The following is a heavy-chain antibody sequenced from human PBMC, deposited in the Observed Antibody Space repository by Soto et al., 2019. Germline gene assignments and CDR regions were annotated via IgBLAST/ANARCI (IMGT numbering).Heavy chain of an antibody. CDR2: IYYSGST. Sequence: QVQLQESGPGLVKPSQTLSLTCTVSGGSISSGGYYWSWIRQHPGKGLEWIGYIYYSGSTYYNPSLKSRVTISVDTSKNQFSLKLSSVTAADTAVYYCARDRDYDYVWGSYRGAFDLWGQGTMVTVSS. D-gene: IGHD3-16*02. J-gene: IGHJ3*01. CDR3: ARDRDYDYVWGSYRGAFDL. V-gene: IGHV4-31*03. CDR1: GGSISSGGYY.